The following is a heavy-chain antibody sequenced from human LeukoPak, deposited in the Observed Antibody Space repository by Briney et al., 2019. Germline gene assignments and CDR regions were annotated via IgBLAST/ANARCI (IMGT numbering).Heavy chain of an antibody. CDR1: GGSISSYY. V-gene: IGHV4-59*12. CDR3: AREGTGLVIITASFDY. Sequence: KSSETLSLTCTVSGGSISSYYWSWIRQPPGKGLEWIGYIYYSGSTNYNPSLKSRVTISVDTSKNQFSLRLTSVTAADTAVYYCAREGTGLVIITASFDYWGQGILVTVSS. CDR2: IYYSGST. J-gene: IGHJ4*02. D-gene: IGHD3-9*01.